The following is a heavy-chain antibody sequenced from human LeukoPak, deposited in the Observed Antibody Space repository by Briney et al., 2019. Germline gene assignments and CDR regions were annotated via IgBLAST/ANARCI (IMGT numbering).Heavy chain of an antibody. J-gene: IGHJ4*02. CDR1: GFAFPNYW. CDR2: IGKDGSEK. D-gene: IGHD2-15*01. Sequence: GGPLRLSCAASGFAFPNYWMVWVRQAPGKGLEWVASIGKDGSEKSYVDSVKGRFTISRDNARNSLYLQMSSLRVEDTAVYYCTRDIVYLQLEYWGQGALVTVSS. CDR3: TRDIVYLQLEY. V-gene: IGHV3-7*01.